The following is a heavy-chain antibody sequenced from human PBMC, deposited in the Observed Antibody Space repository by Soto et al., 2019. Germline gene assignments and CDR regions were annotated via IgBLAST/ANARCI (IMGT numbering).Heavy chain of an antibody. J-gene: IGHJ5*02. CDR1: GGTFSSSA. D-gene: IGHD6-6*01. Sequence: QVQLVHSGAEVKKPGSSVKVYCKASGGTFSSSAISWVRQSPGQGLEWMGGIIPICGTANYAQKFQGRVTITADESTSKAYMVLSSLRSEDTAVYYCASDAQMATKFGIAARPVLLGWFDPWGQGTLVTVST. CDR3: ASDAQMATKFGIAARPVLLGWFDP. CDR2: IIPICGTA. V-gene: IGHV1-69*01.